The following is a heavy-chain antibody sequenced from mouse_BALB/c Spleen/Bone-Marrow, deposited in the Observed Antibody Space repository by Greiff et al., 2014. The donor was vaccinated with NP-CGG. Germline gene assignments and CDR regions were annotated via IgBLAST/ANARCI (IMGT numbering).Heavy chain of an antibody. D-gene: IGHD1-1*02. CDR3: ARGGGSYYAMDY. V-gene: IGHV1S81*02. J-gene: IGHJ4*01. CDR2: INPSNGRT. Sequence: SGAELAKPGASVKLSCKASGYTFTSYWMHWVKQRPGQGLEWIGEINPSNGRTNYNEKFKSKATLTVDKSSSTAYMQLSSLTSEDSAVYYCARGGGSYYAMDYWGQGTSVTVSS. CDR1: GYTFTSYW.